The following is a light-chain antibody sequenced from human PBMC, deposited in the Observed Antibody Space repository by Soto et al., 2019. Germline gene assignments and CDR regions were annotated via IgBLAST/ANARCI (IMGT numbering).Light chain of an antibody. Sequence: QSVLTQPPSASGTPGQRVTISCSGSNSNIGSNILNWYQQLPGTAPKLLIHSNNQRPSGVPDRFSGSKSDTSASLAISGLQTEDEADYYCVAWDDSLNGLVFGGGTKLTVL. CDR3: VAWDDSLNGLV. J-gene: IGLJ2*01. CDR2: SNN. CDR1: NSNIGSNI. V-gene: IGLV1-44*01.